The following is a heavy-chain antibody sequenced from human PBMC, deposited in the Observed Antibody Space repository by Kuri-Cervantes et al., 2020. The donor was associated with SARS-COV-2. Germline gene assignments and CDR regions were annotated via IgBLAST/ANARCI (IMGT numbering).Heavy chain of an antibody. V-gene: IGHV1-69*02. Sequence: SVKVSCKASGYTFTSYTISWVRQAPGQGLEWMGRIIPILGIANYAQKFQGRVTITADKSTSTAYMELSSLRSEDTAVYYCARGRGVIISALDYWGQGTLVTVSS. CDR2: IIPILGIA. D-gene: IGHD3-10*01. J-gene: IGHJ4*02. CDR3: ARGRGVIISALDY. CDR1: GYTFTSYT.